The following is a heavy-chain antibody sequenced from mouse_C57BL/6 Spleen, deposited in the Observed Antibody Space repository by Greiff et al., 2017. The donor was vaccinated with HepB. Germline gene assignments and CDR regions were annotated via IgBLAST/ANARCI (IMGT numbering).Heavy chain of an antibody. V-gene: IGHV1-18*01. CDR1: GYTFTDYN. CDR2: INPNNGGT. CDR3: ARKELGGSLYYCDY. Sequence: VQLQQSGPELVKPGASVKIPCKASGYTFTDYNMDWVKQSHGKSLEWIGDINPNNGGTIYNQKFKGKATLTVDKSSSTAYMELRSLTSEDTAVYYCARKELGGSLYYCDYWGQGTTLTVSS. D-gene: IGHD4-1*01. J-gene: IGHJ2*01.